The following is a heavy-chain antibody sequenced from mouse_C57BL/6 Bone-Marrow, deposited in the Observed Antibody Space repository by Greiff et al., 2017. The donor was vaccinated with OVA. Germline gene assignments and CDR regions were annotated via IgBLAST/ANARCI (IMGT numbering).Heavy chain of an antibody. J-gene: IGHJ4*01. CDR3: ARSHYDYPFYYAMDY. CDR2: INPYNGGT. D-gene: IGHD2-4*01. Sequence: VQLQQSGPELVKPGASVKMSCKASGYTFTDYYMNWVKQSHGKSLEWIGVINPYNGGTSYNQKFKGKATLTVDKSSSTAYMELNSLTSEDSAVYYCARSHYDYPFYYAMDYWGQGTSVTVSS. V-gene: IGHV1-19*01. CDR1: GYTFTDYY.